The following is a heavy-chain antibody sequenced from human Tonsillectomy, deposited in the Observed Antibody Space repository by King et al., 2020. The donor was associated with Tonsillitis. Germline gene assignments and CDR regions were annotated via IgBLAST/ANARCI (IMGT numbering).Heavy chain of an antibody. V-gene: IGHV1-2*02. Sequence: VQLVESGAGVKKAGASVRGSCKASGYTFTVSYMHWVRQAPGHGLECMWGGNPANGGPIYAQKFLGRVTMTRDTSISTAYMDLTRLTSDDTAVYYCAKVGDEQQLPFFDYWGQGTLVTVSS. D-gene: IGHD6-13*01. J-gene: IGHJ4*02. CDR3: AKVGDEQQLPFFDY. CDR1: GYTFTVSY. CDR2: GNPANGGP.